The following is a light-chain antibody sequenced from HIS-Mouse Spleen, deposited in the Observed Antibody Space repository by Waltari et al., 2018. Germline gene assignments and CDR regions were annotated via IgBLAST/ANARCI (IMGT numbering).Light chain of an antibody. CDR1: QGISSY. Sequence: DIQLTQSPSFLSASVGDRVTITCRASQGISSYLAWDQQKPGKAPKLLIYAASTLQSGVPSRFRGRGAGKEFTFTISSLKPGDFATYYCQQLNSYPFTFGPGTKVDIK. V-gene: IGKV1-9*01. CDR2: AAS. J-gene: IGKJ3*01. CDR3: QQLNSYPFT.